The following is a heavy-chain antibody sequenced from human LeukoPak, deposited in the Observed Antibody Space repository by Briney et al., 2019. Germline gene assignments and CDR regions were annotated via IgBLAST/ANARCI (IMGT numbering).Heavy chain of an antibody. J-gene: IGHJ4*02. CDR1: GGPISSYY. CDR3: AGECLLGNYFDY. CDR2: IYYSWCT. Sequence: SDTLSLTCTVSGGPISSYYWRWLRQPPGKGLDGIGYIYYSWCTNLNPSLKRRVTISVDTSKNQFSRKLSSVTAADTAVYYCAGECLLGNYFDYWGEGTLVTVSS. V-gene: IGHV4-59*01. D-gene: IGHD4/OR15-4a*01.